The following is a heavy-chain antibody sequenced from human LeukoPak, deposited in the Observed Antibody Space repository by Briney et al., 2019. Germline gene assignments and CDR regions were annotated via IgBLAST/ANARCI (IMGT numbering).Heavy chain of an antibody. J-gene: IGHJ4*02. CDR2: ISYDGSNK. V-gene: IGHV3-30*18. CDR3: AKARGGIVVVPAAVDY. CDR1: GFTFSSYG. D-gene: IGHD2-2*01. Sequence: GGSLRLSCAASGFTFSSYGMHWVRQAPGKGLEWVAVISYDGSNKCYADSVKGRFTISRDNSKNTLYLQMNSLRAEDTAVYYCAKARGGIVVVPAAVDYWGQGTLVTVSS.